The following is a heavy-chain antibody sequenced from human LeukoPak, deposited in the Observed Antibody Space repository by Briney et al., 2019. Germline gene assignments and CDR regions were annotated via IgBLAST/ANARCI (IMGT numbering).Heavy chain of an antibody. V-gene: IGHV3-23*01. D-gene: IGHD6-19*01. CDR2: ISGSGDST. Sequence: GGSLRLSCTASGFTFSNYAMSWVRQAPGKGLEWVSAISGSGDSTFNADSVKGRFTISRDNSKNTLYLQMNSLRAEDTALYYCATSAVAKYDYWGQGTLVAVSS. J-gene: IGHJ4*02. CDR3: ATSAVAKYDY. CDR1: GFTFSNYA.